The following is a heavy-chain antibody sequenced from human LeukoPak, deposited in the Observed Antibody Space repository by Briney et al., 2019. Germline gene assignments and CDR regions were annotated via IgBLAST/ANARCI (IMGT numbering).Heavy chain of an antibody. Sequence: PGGSLRLSCAASGFTFSSYGMHWVRQAPGKGLEWVAVISYDGSNKYYADSVKGRFTISRDNSKNTLYLQMNSLRAEDTAVYYCAKIQDIVVVVAAPFDPWGQGTLVTVSS. CDR1: GFTFSSYG. V-gene: IGHV3-30*18. CDR3: AKIQDIVVVVAAPFDP. CDR2: ISYDGSNK. D-gene: IGHD2-15*01. J-gene: IGHJ5*02.